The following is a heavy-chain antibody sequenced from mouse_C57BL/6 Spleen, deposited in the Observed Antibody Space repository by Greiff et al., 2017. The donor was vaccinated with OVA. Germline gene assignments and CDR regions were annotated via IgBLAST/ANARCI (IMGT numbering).Heavy chain of an antibody. CDR1: GYTFTSYG. Sequence: VKLVESGAELARPGASVKLSCKASGYTFTSYGISWVKQRTGQGLEWIGEIYPRSGNTYYNEKFKGKATLTADKSSSTAYMELRSLTSEDSAVYFCARYYDYAYAMDYWGQGTSVTVSS. CDR3: ARYYDYAYAMDY. CDR2: IYPRSGNT. D-gene: IGHD2-4*01. J-gene: IGHJ4*01. V-gene: IGHV1-81*01.